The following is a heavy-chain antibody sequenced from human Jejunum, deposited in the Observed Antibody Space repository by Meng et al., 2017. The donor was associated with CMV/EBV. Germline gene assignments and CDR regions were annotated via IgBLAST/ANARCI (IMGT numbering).Heavy chain of an antibody. CDR1: GYDFSDYG. CDR3: ARKQWEPDY. Sequence: KVACKTSGYDFSDYGITWVRQAPGQGREWIGWVSYNTDNTKYGPKFEGRVTMTADASTTTAHLELRGLRSDDTAVYYCARKQWEPDYWGQGTLVTVSS. J-gene: IGHJ4*02. CDR2: VSYNTDNT. V-gene: IGHV1-18*01. D-gene: IGHD1-26*01.